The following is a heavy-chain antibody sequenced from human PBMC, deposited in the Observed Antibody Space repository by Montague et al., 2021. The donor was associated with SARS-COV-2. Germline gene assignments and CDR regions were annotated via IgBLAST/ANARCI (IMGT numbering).Heavy chain of an antibody. CDR1: GGSISSSNYY. V-gene: IGHV4-39*02. D-gene: IGHD5-12*01. CDR3: ARRGRKLLPVATTIGGFDI. Sequence: SETLSFTCTVSGGSISSSNYYWDWIRQPPGKGLEWIGSIHDSGSTYYNPSLKSRVTISVDTSKNHFSLKLSSVTAADTAVYYCARRGRKLLPVATTIGGFDIWGQGTMVTVSS. CDR2: IHDSGST. J-gene: IGHJ3*02.